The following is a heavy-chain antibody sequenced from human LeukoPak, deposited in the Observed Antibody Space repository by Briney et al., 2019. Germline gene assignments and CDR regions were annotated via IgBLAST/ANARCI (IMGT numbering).Heavy chain of an antibody. V-gene: IGHV4-38-2*01. J-gene: IGHJ4*02. CDR1: GYSITSAFY. CDR2: IYHSGST. D-gene: IGHD5-24*01. CDR3: ARHEAEMAKIFRGY. Sequence: KPSETLSLTCAVSGYSITSAFYWGWIRQTPGKGLEWVGSIYHSGSTFYNPSLKSRVTISVDTSKNQFSLRLSFVTAADTAVYYCARHEAEMAKIFRGYWGQGTLVTVSS.